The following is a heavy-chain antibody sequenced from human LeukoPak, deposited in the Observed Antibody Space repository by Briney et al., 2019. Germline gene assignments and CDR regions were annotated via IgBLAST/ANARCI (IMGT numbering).Heavy chain of an antibody. J-gene: IGHJ4*02. D-gene: IGHD3-22*01. CDR2: LSGSGGST. CDR1: GLTFSRHA. CDR3: AKAEGNYYDSSGYYYY. Sequence: GGSLRLSCAASGLTFSRHAMSCVPEAPEKGLECGSALSGSGGSTYNAHSVKGQFTISRNNSKNTPYLQMNSLRAEDTAVYYCAKAEGNYYDSSGYYYYWGQGTLVTVSS. V-gene: IGHV3-23*01.